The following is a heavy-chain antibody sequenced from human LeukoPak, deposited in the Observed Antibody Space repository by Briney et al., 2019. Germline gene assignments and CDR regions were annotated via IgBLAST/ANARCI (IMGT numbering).Heavy chain of an antibody. J-gene: IGHJ3*02. D-gene: IGHD2-15*01. CDR1: GYTFTNYA. CDR2: INTNTGNP. Sequence: ASVKVSCKASGYTFTNYAMNWVRQAPGQGLEWMGWINTNTGNPTYAQGFTGRFVFSLDTSVSTAYLQISSLKAEDTAVYYCAREIGVAAPLPDAFDIWGQGTMVTVSS. CDR3: AREIGVAAPLPDAFDI. V-gene: IGHV7-4-1*02.